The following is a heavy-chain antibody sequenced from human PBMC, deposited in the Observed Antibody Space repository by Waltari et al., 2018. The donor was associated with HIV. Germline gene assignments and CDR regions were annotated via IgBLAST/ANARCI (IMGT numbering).Heavy chain of an antibody. Sequence: EVQLVESGGDLVQPGRSLRLSCAASGFTFDDYAMHWVRQAPGKGVEWGSSINWNSYDIGYADYVQGRFTISRDHAKNSRYLQMNSLRPEDTALYYCAKAYDSSGFQYYFDYWGQGTLVTVSS. V-gene: IGHV3-9*01. CDR1: GFTFDDYA. D-gene: IGHD3-22*01. CDR2: INWNSYDI. CDR3: AKAYDSSGFQYYFDY. J-gene: IGHJ4*02.